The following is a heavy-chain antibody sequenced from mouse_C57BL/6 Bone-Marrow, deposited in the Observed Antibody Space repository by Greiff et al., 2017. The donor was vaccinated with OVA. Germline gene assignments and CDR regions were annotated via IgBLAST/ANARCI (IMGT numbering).Heavy chain of an antibody. CDR1: GYTFTSYW. CDR3: ARRLLHYALDY. J-gene: IGHJ4*01. CDR2: IDPNSGGT. V-gene: IGHV1-72*01. D-gene: IGHD2-10*01. Sequence: QVQLKQPGAELVKPGASVKLSCKASGYTFTSYWMHWVKQRPGRGLEWIGRIDPNSGGTKYNEKFKSKATLTVDKPSSTAYMQLSSLTSEDSAVYYCARRLLHYALDYWGQGTPVTASS.